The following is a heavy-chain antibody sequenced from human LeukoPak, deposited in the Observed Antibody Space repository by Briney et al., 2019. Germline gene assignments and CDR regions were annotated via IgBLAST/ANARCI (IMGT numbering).Heavy chain of an antibody. V-gene: IGHV4-61*02. D-gene: IGHD3-16*02. CDR3: AREGPGNEPYDYVWGSYRRGGPFDY. CDR2: IYTSGST. Sequence: PSETLSLTCTVSGGSISSGSYYWSWIRQPAGKGLEWIGRIYTSGSTNYNPSLKSRVTISVDTSKNQFSLKLSSVTAADTAVYYGAREGPGNEPYDYVWGSYRRGGPFDYWGQGTLVTVSS. CDR1: GGSISSGSYY. J-gene: IGHJ4*02.